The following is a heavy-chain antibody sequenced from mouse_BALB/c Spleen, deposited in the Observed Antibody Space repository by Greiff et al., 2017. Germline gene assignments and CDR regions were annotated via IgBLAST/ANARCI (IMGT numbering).Heavy chain of an antibody. V-gene: IGHV1-54*01. CDR1: GYAFTNYL. D-gene: IGHD1-1*01. Sequence: QVQLQQSGAELVRPGTSVKVSCKASGYAFTNYLIEWVKQRPGQGLEWIGVINPGSGGTNYNEKFKGKATLTADKSSSTAYMQLSSLTSDDSAVYFCARSDHYFGSSPYYYAMDYWGQGTSVTVSS. J-gene: IGHJ4*01. CDR2: INPGSGGT. CDR3: ARSDHYFGSSPYYYAMDY.